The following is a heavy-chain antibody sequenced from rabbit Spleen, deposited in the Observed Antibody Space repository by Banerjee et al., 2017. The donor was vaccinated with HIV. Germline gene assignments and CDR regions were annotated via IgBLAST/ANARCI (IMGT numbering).Heavy chain of an antibody. CDR1: GFDFNSNA. D-gene: IGHD1-1*01. CDR2: IYTGDGRA. CDR3: ARDLGGSGGYLNL. Sequence: QEQLVESGGGLVQPGGSLKLSCTASGFDFNSNAMSWVRQAPGKGLEWIGYIYTGDGRAYYASWAKGRFTISSTSSTTVSLKMTSLTAADTATYLCARDLGGSGGYLNLWGPGTLVTVS. V-gene: IGHV1S47*01. J-gene: IGHJ4*01.